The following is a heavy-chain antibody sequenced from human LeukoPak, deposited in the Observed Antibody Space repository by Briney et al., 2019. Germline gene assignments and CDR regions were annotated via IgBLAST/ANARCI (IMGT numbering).Heavy chain of an antibody. CDR3: ARGRDYDILTGYYGDNWFDP. CDR1: GGSFSGYY. V-gene: IGHV4-34*01. Sequence: SETLSLTCAVYGGSFSGYYWSWIRQPPGKGLEWIGEINHSGSTNYNPSLKSRVTISVDTSKNQFSLKLSSVTAADTAVYYCARGRDYDILTGYYGDNWFDPWGQGTLVTVSS. D-gene: IGHD3-9*01. CDR2: INHSGST. J-gene: IGHJ5*02.